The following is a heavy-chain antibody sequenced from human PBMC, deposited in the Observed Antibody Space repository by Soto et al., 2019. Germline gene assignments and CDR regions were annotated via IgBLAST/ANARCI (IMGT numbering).Heavy chain of an antibody. CDR3: ARADGYTFLYYFDY. CDR2: MYYSGTT. CDR1: GYPISSGYY. V-gene: IGHV4-38-2*01. D-gene: IGHD3-3*02. Sequence: LETLSLTSDVSGYPISSGYYWGWIRQPPGKGLEWIGSMYYSGTTLYSPSVRNRVTISLDKSKNRFSLQLSSVTAADTAIYYCARADGYTFLYYFDYWGQGALVTVSS. J-gene: IGHJ4*02.